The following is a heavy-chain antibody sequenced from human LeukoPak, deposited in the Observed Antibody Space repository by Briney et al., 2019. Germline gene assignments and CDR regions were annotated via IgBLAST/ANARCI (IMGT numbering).Heavy chain of an antibody. Sequence: GGSLRLSCVASGFTFSSYEMNWVRQAPGKGLEWVSFITASGNTIYYADSVKGRFTISRDNAKNSSYLQMNSLRAEDTAVYYCARLLPCDYWGQGTLVTVSS. V-gene: IGHV3-48*03. CDR1: GFTFSSYE. J-gene: IGHJ4*02. CDR3: ARLLPCDY. CDR2: ITASGNTI. D-gene: IGHD2/OR15-2a*01.